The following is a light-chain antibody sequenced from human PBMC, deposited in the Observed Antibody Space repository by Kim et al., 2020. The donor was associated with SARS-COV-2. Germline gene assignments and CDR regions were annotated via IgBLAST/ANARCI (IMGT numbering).Light chain of an antibody. J-gene: IGLJ2*01. CDR2: EDD. Sequence: NFMLTQPHSVSESPGKTVTISCTRSSGSIDDNHVQWYQQRPGGVPTTVIYEDDHRPSGVSDRFSGSIDNSSNSASLTISGQRTEDEADYYCQSYNRNNVIFGGGTQLTVL. CDR3: QSYNRNNVI. V-gene: IGLV6-57*04. CDR1: SGSIDDNH.